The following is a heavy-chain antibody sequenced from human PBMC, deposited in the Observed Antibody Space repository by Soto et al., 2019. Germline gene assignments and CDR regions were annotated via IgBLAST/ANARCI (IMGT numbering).Heavy chain of an antibody. CDR2: FTGGGGSS. J-gene: IGHJ4*02. Sequence: PGGSLRLSCAASGFTFSNYAMSWVRQAPGEGLEWVSIFTGGGGSSYYADSVKGRFTISRDDAKNTLYLQMNSLRAEDTAVYYCAKGGLRYFEHWGQGTLVTVSS. D-gene: IGHD3-9*01. CDR1: GFTFSNYA. V-gene: IGHV3-23*01. CDR3: AKGGLRYFEH.